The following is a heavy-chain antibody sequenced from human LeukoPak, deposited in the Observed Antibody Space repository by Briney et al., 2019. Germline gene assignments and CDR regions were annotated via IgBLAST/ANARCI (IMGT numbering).Heavy chain of an antibody. CDR1: GFTFDDYA. V-gene: IGHV3-9*01. CDR2: ISWNSGSI. J-gene: IGHJ4*02. Sequence: GRSLRLSCAASGFTFDDYAMHWVRQAPGKGLEWVSGISWNSGSIGYADSVKGRFTISRDNAKNSLYLQMNSLRAEDTALYYCAKASIPWRWLQLYFDYWGQGTLVTVSS. CDR3: AKASIPWRWLQLYFDY. D-gene: IGHD5-24*01.